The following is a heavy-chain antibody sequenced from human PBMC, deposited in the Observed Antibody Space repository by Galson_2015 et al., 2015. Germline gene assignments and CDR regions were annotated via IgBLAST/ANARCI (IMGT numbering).Heavy chain of an antibody. CDR2: ISHDGSNK. J-gene: IGHJ3*02. V-gene: IGHV3-30-3*01. D-gene: IGHD7-27*01. CDR3: ARDNWGWGDAFDI. Sequence: SLRLSCAASGFTFSSYAMHWVRQAPGKGLEWVAVISHDGSNKYYADSVKGRFTISRDNSKNTLYLQMNSLRAEDTAVYYCARDNWGWGDAFDIWGQGTMVTVSS. CDR1: GFTFSSYA.